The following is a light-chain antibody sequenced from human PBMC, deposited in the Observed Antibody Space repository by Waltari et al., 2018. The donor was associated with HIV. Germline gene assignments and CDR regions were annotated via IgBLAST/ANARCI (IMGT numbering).Light chain of an antibody. CDR2: DTS. V-gene: IGLV7-46*01. Sequence: QTVVTQAPSLTVAPGGTVTLTCASSAGDVTSEHYPSWFQLKPGQAPRTLIYDTSDRHSSTPARFSGSLLGGKAALTLSGAQPDDEADYFCLLAFRGPRVFGEGTRLTVL. CDR1: AGDVTSEHY. J-gene: IGLJ2*01. CDR3: LLAFRGPRV.